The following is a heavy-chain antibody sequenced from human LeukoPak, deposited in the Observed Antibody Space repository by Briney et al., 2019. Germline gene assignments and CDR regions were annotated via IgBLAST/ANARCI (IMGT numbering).Heavy chain of an antibody. D-gene: IGHD3-22*01. V-gene: IGHV4-59*11. CDR3: AREEGYYDTSGRCYYYYMDV. CDR1: GGSISSHY. Sequence: PSETLSLTCTVSGGSISSHYWSWIRQPPGKGLEWIGYIYYSGSTNYNPSLKGRVTISVDTSKNQFSLKLSSVTAADTAVYYCAREEGYYDTSGRCYYYYMDVWGKGTTVTVSS. CDR2: IYYSGST. J-gene: IGHJ6*03.